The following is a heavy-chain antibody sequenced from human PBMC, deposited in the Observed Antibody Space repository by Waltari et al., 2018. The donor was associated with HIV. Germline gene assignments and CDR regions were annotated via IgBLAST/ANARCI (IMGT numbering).Heavy chain of an antibody. Sequence: EVQLVESGGGWVQPGGSLRLSCAASGFTFSTYWMSWVRQAPGKGLEWVANIKQDGSEKYYVDSVKGRFTISRDNAKNSLYLQMNSLRAEDTAVYYCARMIVVVVAATGAFESWGQGTMVTVSS. CDR3: ARMIVVVVAATGAFES. V-gene: IGHV3-7*01. D-gene: IGHD2-15*01. J-gene: IGHJ3*02. CDR2: IKQDGSEK. CDR1: GFTFSTYW.